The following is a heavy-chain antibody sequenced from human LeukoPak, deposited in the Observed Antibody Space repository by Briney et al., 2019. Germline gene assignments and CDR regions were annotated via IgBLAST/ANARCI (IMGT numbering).Heavy chain of an antibody. Sequence: GGSLRLSCAASGFXFSSYGMXWXRXAPGXXXXXVXXIWYDGSNKYYADSXKGRLTISRDNSKNTLYLQMNSLRAEDTAVYYCARDPGDMVRGVSTLDYWGQGTLVTVSS. D-gene: IGHD3-10*01. CDR2: IWYDGSNK. CDR3: ARDPGDMVRGVSTLDY. V-gene: IGHV3-33*01. CDR1: GFXFSSYG. J-gene: IGHJ4*02.